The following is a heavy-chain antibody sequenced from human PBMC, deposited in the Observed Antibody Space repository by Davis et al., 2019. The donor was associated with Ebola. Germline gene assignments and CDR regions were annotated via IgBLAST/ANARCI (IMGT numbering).Heavy chain of an antibody. D-gene: IGHD3-3*01. V-gene: IGHV1-3*04. Sequence: AASVKVSCKASGYTFTSYAMHWVRQAPGQRLEWMGWINTGNGNTKYSQKFQGRVTITRDTSASTAYMELSSLRSEDTAVYYCARDLQGGYDFWSGYSPQYYYYGMDVWGQGTTVTVSS. CDR2: INTGNGNT. J-gene: IGHJ6*02. CDR1: GYTFTSYA. CDR3: ARDLQGGYDFWSGYSPQYYYYGMDV.